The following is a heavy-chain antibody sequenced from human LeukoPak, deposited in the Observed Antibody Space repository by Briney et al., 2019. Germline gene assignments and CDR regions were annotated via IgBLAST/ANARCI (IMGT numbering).Heavy chain of an antibody. Sequence: SETLSLTCAVSGDSISSSNWWTWVRQPPGKGLEWIGEIYHSGSTNYNPSLRSRVTISVDKSQNQFSLKLSSVTAADTAVYYCARGSIAVAGRTYYYYYGMDVWGEGTTVTVPS. J-gene: IGHJ6*04. CDR1: GDSISSSNW. CDR3: ARGSIAVAGRTYYYYYGMDV. V-gene: IGHV4-4*02. D-gene: IGHD6-19*01. CDR2: IYHSGST.